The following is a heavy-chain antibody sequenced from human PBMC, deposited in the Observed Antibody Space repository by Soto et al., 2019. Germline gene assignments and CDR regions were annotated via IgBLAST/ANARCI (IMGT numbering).Heavy chain of an antibody. V-gene: IGHV1-69*01. J-gene: IGHJ4*02. D-gene: IGHD4-17*01. Sequence: QVQLEQSGPEVKRPGTSVKVSCKASGGAFGRYSVSWVRQAPGQGLEWIGGVIPVFNTSNYSLKFQGRVAISADESTSTVIMELRSLRSEDTALYYCARGDEMTAVTIFEYWRQGTLGTVSS. CDR2: VIPVFNTS. CDR1: GGAFGRYS. CDR3: ARGDEMTAVTIFEY.